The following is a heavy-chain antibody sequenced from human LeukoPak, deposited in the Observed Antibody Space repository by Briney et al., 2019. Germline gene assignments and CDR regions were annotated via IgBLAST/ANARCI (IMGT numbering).Heavy chain of an antibody. Sequence: ASVKVSCKASGYTFTDYYMYWVRQAPGQGLEWMGWINPNSGGTNYAQKFQGRVTMTRDTSISTAYMELSRLRSDDTAVYYCARDERLSAGGPADYWGQGTLVTVSS. CDR2: INPNSGGT. J-gene: IGHJ4*02. CDR3: ARDERLSAGGPADY. CDR1: GYTFTDYY. V-gene: IGHV1-2*02. D-gene: IGHD5-12*01.